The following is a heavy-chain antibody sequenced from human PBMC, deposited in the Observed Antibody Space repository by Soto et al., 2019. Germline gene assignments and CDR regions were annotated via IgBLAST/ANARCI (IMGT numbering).Heavy chain of an antibody. CDR2: IIPIFGTA. CDR1: GGTFSSYA. Sequence: SVKVSCKASGGTFSSYAISWVRQAPGQGLEWMGGIIPIFGTANYAQKFQGRVTITADKSTSTAYMELSSLRSEDTAVYYCARAGGGTMIVVVYAFDIWGQGTMVTVSS. D-gene: IGHD3-22*01. J-gene: IGHJ3*02. CDR3: ARAGGGTMIVVVYAFDI. V-gene: IGHV1-69*06.